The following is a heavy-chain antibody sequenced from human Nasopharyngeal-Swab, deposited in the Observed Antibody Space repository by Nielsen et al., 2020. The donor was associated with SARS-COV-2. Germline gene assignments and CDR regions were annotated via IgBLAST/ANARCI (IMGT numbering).Heavy chain of an antibody. CDR3: ARDPLYCSSTSCYRDYYYGMDV. CDR1: GGTFSSYA. Sequence: SVKVSCKASGGTFSSYAISWVRQAPGQGLEWMGGIIPIFGTANYAQKFPGRVTITADKSTSTAYMELSSLRSEDTAVYYCARDPLYCSSTSCYRDYYYGMDVWGQGTTVTVSS. J-gene: IGHJ6*02. D-gene: IGHD2-2*01. CDR2: IIPIFGTA. V-gene: IGHV1-69*06.